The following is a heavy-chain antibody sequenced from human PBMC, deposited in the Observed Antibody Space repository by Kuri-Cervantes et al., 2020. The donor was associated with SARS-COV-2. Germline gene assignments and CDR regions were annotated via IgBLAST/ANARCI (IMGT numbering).Heavy chain of an antibody. J-gene: IGHJ4*02. D-gene: IGHD6-19*01. CDR3: ARNLKDSSGHFDY. V-gene: IGHV4-34*01. CDR1: GGSFSGYY. CDR2: INHSGST. Sequence: GSLRLSCAVYGGSFSGYYWSWIRQPPGKGLEWIGEINHSGSTNYNPSLKSRVTISVDTSKNQFSLKLSSVTAADTAVYYCARNLKDSSGHFDYWGQGTLVTVSS.